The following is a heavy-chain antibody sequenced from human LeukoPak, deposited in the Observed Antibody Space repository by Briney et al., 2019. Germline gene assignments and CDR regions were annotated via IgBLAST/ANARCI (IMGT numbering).Heavy chain of an antibody. CDR1: GFTFSNYA. J-gene: IGHJ6*02. V-gene: IGHV3-23*01. D-gene: IGHD2-8*02. CDR3: TRVQAGRSGLMDV. Sequence: PGGSLRLSCAASGFTFSNYAMSWVRQAPGKGLEWVTAISASGDTTNYADSVTGRFTTSRDNAKNTLYLQMNSLRAEDTALYYCTRVQAGRSGLMDVWGRGTTVNVSS. CDR2: ISASGDTT.